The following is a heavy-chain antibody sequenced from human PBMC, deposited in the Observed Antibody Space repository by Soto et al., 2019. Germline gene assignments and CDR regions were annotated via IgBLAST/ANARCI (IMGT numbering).Heavy chain of an antibody. CDR2: ISSSSSYI. J-gene: IGHJ6*03. D-gene: IGHD2-15*01. V-gene: IGHV3-21*01. Sequence: EVQLVESGGGLVKPGGSLRLSCAASGFTFSSYSMNWVRQAPGKGLEWVSSISSSSSYIYYADSVKGRFTISRDNAKNSLYLQMNSMRAEDTAVYYCARMGECSGGSCLIYYYYYMDVWGKGTTVTVSS. CDR1: GFTFSSYS. CDR3: ARMGECSGGSCLIYYYYYMDV.